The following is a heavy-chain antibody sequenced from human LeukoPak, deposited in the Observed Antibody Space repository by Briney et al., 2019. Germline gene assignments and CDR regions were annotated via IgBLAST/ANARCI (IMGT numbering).Heavy chain of an antibody. V-gene: IGHV4-39*07. D-gene: IGHD2-15*01. J-gene: IGHJ5*02. CDR1: SGSISTSNYY. Sequence: SETLSLTCTVSSGSISTSNYYWGWVRQPPGKALEWIGNIFYSGSTYYSPSLKSRVTISLDTSRNQFSLKLNSVTAADTAVYYCARVVDCSGDSCYSGWFDPWGQGTLVTVSS. CDR2: IFYSGST. CDR3: ARVVDCSGDSCYSGWFDP.